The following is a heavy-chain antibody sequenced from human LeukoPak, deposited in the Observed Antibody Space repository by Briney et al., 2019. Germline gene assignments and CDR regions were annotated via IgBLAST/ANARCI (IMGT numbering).Heavy chain of an antibody. CDR2: IKLDGSEK. J-gene: IGHJ4*02. V-gene: IGHV3-7*03. Sequence: GGSLRLSCVASGFTFGKYWMSWVRQAPGKGLEWVANIKLDGSEKNYVDSVKGRFTISRDNTKNSLYLQMNSLRAEDTALYYCAKGFLEWLYYFDYWGQGTLVTVSS. CDR1: GFTFGKYW. D-gene: IGHD3-3*01. CDR3: AKGFLEWLYYFDY.